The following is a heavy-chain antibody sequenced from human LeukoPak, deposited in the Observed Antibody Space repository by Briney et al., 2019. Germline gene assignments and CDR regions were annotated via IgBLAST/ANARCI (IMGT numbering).Heavy chain of an antibody. CDR3: ARPAAGTFDY. J-gene: IGHJ4*02. V-gene: IGHV4-61*02. Sequence: PSETLSLTCTVSGGSISSGSYYWSWIRQPAGKGLEWIGRIYTSGSTNYNPSLKSRVTISVDTSKNQFSLRLSSVIAADSAVYYCARPAAGTFDYWGQGTLVTVSS. CDR2: IYTSGST. D-gene: IGHD6-13*01. CDR1: GGSISSGSYY.